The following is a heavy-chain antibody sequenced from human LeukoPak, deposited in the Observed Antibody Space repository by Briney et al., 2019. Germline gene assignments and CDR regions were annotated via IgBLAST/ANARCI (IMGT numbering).Heavy chain of an antibody. V-gene: IGHV1-2*02. D-gene: IGHD2-2*02. J-gene: IGHJ4*02. CDR3: ASIEPPTLPAAIGDYFDY. CDR1: GYTFTGYY. CDR2: INPNSGGT. Sequence: GASVKVPCKASGYTFTGYYMHWVRQAPGQGLEWMGWINPNSGGTNYAQKFQGGVTMTRDTSISTAYMELSRLRSDDTAVYYCASIEPPTLPAAIGDYFDYWGQGTLVTVSS.